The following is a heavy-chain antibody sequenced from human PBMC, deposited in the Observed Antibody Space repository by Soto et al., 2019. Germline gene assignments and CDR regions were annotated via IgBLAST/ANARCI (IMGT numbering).Heavy chain of an antibody. CDR1: GGSISSGGYY. V-gene: IGHV4-31*03. CDR2: IYYTGSA. CDR3: ARVRGGYMAGGMDV. D-gene: IGHD5-12*01. Sequence: QVQLQESGPGLVKPSQTLSLTCTVSGGSISSGGYYWTWMRQHPGEGLEWIGYIYYTGSAYYNSSLKSRVTISVDTSKNQFSLKLTSVTVADTATYYCARVRGGYMAGGMDVWGQGTTVTVSS. J-gene: IGHJ6*02.